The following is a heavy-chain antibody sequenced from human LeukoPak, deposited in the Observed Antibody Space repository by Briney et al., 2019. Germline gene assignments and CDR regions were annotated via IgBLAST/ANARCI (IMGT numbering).Heavy chain of an antibody. CDR2: IWYDGSNK. D-gene: IGHD2-2*02. J-gene: IGHJ6*03. CDR1: GFTFSSYG. Sequence: GGSLRLSCAASGFTFSSYGMHWVRQAPGKGLEWVAVIWYDGSNKYYADSVKGRFTISRDNSKNTLYLQMNSLRAEDTAVYYCAKDYMDYYYYMDVWGKGTTVTVSS. CDR3: AKDYMDYYYYMDV. V-gene: IGHV3-33*06.